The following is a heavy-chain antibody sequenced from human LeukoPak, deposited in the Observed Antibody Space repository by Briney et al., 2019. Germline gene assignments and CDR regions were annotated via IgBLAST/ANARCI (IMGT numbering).Heavy chain of an antibody. J-gene: IGHJ4*02. Sequence: GASVKVSCKASGYTFTSYGISWVRQAPGQGLEWMGWISAYNGNTNYAQKLQGRVTMTTDTSTSTAYMELRSLRSDDTAVYYCARDRDLIAVAGTLDYWGQGTLVTVSS. CDR1: GYTFTSYG. D-gene: IGHD6-19*01. CDR2: ISAYNGNT. CDR3: ARDRDLIAVAGTLDY. V-gene: IGHV1-18*01.